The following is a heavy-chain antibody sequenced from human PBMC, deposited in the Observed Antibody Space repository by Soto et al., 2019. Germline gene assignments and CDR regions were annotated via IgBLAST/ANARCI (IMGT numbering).Heavy chain of an antibody. D-gene: IGHD1-26*01. CDR2: SYHSGST. Sequence: SETLSLTCAVGGYSIISGYYWGWIRQPPGKGREWIGSSYHSGSTCYNPSLKSRGTISVATSKNQFALKLSSVTAAAPAVYFCARGKNSGSCYAPVDYWGQGPLVTVSS. V-gene: IGHV4-38-2*01. J-gene: IGHJ4*02. CDR3: ARGKNSGSCYAPVDY. CDR1: GYSIISGYY.